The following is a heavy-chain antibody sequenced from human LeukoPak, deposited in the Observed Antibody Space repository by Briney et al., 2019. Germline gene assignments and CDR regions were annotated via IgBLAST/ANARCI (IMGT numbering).Heavy chain of an antibody. CDR3: ARAYYYGSGSYYYY. Sequence: PSETLSLTCAVYGGSFSGYYWSWIRQPPGKGLEWIGEINHSGSTNYNPSLKSRVTISVDTSKNQFSLKLRSVTAADTAVYYCARAYYYGSGSYYYYWGQGTLVTVSS. J-gene: IGHJ4*02. V-gene: IGHV4-34*01. CDR1: GGSFSGYY. D-gene: IGHD3-10*01. CDR2: INHSGST.